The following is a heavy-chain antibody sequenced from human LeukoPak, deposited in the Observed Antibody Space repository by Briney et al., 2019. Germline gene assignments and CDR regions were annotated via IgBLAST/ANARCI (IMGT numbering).Heavy chain of an antibody. CDR2: ISGSGGST. J-gene: IGHJ4*02. CDR3: AKALNHSRYSSGWALDY. D-gene: IGHD6-19*01. Sequence: GGSLRLSCAASGFTFSNYATSWVRQAPGKGLEWVSDISGSGGSTYYADSVKGRFTISRDNSKNTLYLQMNSLRAEDTAVYYCAKALNHSRYSSGWALDYWGQGTLVTVSS. V-gene: IGHV3-23*01. CDR1: GFTFSNYA.